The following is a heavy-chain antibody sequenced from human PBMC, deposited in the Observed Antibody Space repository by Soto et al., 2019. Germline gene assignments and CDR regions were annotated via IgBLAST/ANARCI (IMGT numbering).Heavy chain of an antibody. J-gene: IGHJ4*02. D-gene: IGHD4-17*01. Sequence: SETLSLTCTVSGVSISNYYWSWIRQPPGKGLEWIGYIYYSGSTNYNPSLKSRVTISVDTSKNQFSLKLSSVTAADTAVYYCARRYGPGFDYWGQGTLVTVSS. CDR1: GVSISNYY. V-gene: IGHV4-59*08. CDR3: ARRYGPGFDY. CDR2: IYYSGST.